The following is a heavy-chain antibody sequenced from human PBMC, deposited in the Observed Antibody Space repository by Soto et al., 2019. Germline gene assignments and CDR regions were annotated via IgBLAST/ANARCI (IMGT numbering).Heavy chain of an antibody. CDR1: GFTVSSNY. V-gene: IGHV3-53*01. CDR2: IYSGGST. CDR3: ASYYDSSGYYTNDYYYYGMDV. J-gene: IGHJ6*02. D-gene: IGHD3-22*01. Sequence: GSLRLSCAASGFTVSSNYMSWVRQAPGKGLEWVSVIYSGGSTYYADSVKGRFTISRDNSKNTLYLQMNSLRAEDTAVYYCASYYDSSGYYTNDYYYYGMDVWGQGTTVTVSS.